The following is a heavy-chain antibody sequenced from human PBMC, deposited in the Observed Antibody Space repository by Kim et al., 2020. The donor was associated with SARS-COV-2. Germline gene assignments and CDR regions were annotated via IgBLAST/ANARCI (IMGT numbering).Heavy chain of an antibody. D-gene: IGHD3-10*01. CDR3: ARDLVSTTLITMVRGARAPFYGMDV. V-gene: IGHV3-66*01. J-gene: IGHJ6*02. CDR1: GFTVSSNY. CDR2: IYSGGST. Sequence: GGSLRLSYAASGFTVSSNYMSWVRQAPGKGLEWVSVIYSGGSTYYADSVKGRFTISRDNSKNTLYLQMNSLRAEDTAVYYCARDLVSTTLITMVRGARAPFYGMDVWGQGTTVTVSS.